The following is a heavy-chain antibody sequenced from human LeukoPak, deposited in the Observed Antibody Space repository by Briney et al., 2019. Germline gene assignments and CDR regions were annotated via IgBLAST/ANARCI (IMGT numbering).Heavy chain of an antibody. J-gene: IGHJ4*02. CDR1: GFTLSSYT. D-gene: IGHD6-13*01. Sequence: GGSLRLSCAASGFTLSSYTMHWVRQAPGKGLEWVAVISYDGSNKYYADSVKGRFTISRDNSKNTLYLQMNSLRAEDTAVYYCAGPPYSSSWYDFDYWGQGTLVTVSS. CDR2: ISYDGSNK. CDR3: AGPPYSSSWYDFDY. V-gene: IGHV3-30-3*01.